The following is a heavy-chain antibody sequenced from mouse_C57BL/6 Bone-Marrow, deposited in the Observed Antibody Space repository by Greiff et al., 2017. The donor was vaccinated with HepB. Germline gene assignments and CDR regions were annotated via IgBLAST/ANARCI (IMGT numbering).Heavy chain of an antibody. CDR3: ASDYYGSSYSFDY. V-gene: IGHV2-2*01. J-gene: IGHJ2*01. Sequence: VKLMESGPGLVQPSQSLSITCTVSGFSLTSYGVHWVRQSPGKGLEWLGVIWSGGSTDYNAAFISRLSISKDNSKSQVFFKMNSLQADDTAIYYCASDYYGSSYSFDYWGQGTTLTVSS. CDR2: IWSGGST. D-gene: IGHD1-1*01. CDR1: GFSLTSYG.